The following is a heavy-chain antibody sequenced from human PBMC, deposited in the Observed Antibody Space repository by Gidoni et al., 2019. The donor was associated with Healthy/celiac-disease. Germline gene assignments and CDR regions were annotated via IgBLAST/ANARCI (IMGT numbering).Heavy chain of an antibody. CDR1: GGSFSGYY. CDR3: ARGQKKPIVVVVAATHGGSGNNPYYFDY. J-gene: IGHJ4*02. D-gene: IGHD2-15*01. Sequence: QVQLQQWGAGLLKPSETLSLTCAVYGGSFSGYYWSWIRQPPGKGLEWIEDIHHSGSTNYNPSLKSRVTISVDTSKNQFSLKLSSVTAADTAVYYCARGQKKPIVVVVAATHGGSGNNPYYFDYWGQGTLVTVSS. CDR2: IHHSGST. V-gene: IGHV4-34*01.